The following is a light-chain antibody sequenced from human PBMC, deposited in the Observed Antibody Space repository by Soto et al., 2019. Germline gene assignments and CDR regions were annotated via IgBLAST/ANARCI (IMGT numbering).Light chain of an antibody. V-gene: IGKV3-15*01. J-gene: IGKJ3*01. CDR3: QQYNNWRCF. CDR2: GAS. Sequence: EIVMTQSPATLSVSPGERATLSCRASQSVSSNLAWYQQKPGQAPRLLIYGASTRATGIPARFSGSGSGTEFTLTISSLQSEDFAVYYCQQYNNWRCFFGPGTKVDIK. CDR1: QSVSSN.